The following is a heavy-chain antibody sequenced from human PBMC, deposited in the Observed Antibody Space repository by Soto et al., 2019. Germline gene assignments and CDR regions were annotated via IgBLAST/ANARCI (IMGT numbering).Heavy chain of an antibody. CDR1: GASISGSYYY. J-gene: IGHJ4*02. V-gene: IGHV4-39*01. CDR2: VFYTGFT. Sequence: SETLSLTCAVSGASISGSYYYWAWLRQSPGKGPEWIGSVFYTGFTSYNPSLESRVSVSVDTSKSQFSLKLSAVTAADTAAYYCATSQKGYNWNYFDHWGQGALVTVSS. CDR3: ATSQKGYNWNYFDH. D-gene: IGHD1-20*01.